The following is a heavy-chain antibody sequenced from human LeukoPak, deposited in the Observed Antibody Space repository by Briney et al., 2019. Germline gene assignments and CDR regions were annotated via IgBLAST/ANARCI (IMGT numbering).Heavy chain of an antibody. D-gene: IGHD3-22*01. V-gene: IGHV4-34*01. CDR2: INHSGST. J-gene: IGHJ4*02. Sequence: PSETLSLTSAVYGGSFSGYYWSWIRQPPGKGLEWIGEINHSGSTNYNPSLKSRVTISVDTSKNQFSLKLSSVTAADTAVYYCARGPTTRYYYDSSGYYGNFAYWGQGTLVTVSS. CDR3: ARGPTTRYYYDSSGYYGNFAY. CDR1: GGSFSGYY.